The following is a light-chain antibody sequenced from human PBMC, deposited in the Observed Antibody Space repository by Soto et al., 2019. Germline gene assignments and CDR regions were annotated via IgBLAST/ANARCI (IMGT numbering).Light chain of an antibody. CDR2: GAS. J-gene: IGKJ1*01. V-gene: IGKV3-15*01. CDR1: QSVGTN. Sequence: EIVMTQSPAILSVSPGETATLSCRASQSVGTNLAWFQHKPGQAPRLLIDGASTRASGIPASFSGSGSGTDFTLTISSLQSTDFGVYYCQQYIGWPRTFGQGTKVDIK. CDR3: QQYIGWPRT.